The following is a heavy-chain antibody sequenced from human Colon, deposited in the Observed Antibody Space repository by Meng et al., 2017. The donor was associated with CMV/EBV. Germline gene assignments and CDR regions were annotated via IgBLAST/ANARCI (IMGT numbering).Heavy chain of an antibody. CDR3: ARDWGLWQLAYGMDV. CDR2: ISRSSSYI. D-gene: IGHD6-6*01. J-gene: IGHJ6*02. Sequence: GESLKISCEASGFTFSWYSMNWVRQAPGKGLEWVSSISRSSSYIYYADSVKGRFTISRDNAKNSLYLQMNSLRAEDTAVYYCARDWGLWQLAYGMDVWGQGTTVTVSS. V-gene: IGHV3-21*01. CDR1: GFTFSWYS.